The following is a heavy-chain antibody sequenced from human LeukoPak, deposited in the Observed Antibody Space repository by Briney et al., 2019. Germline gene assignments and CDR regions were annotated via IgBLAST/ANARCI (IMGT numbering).Heavy chain of an antibody. CDR3: ALIQRPPNMYYFDY. CDR2: IIPIFGTA. D-gene: IGHD6-25*01. J-gene: IGHJ4*02. Sequence: SVKVSCKASGGTFSSYAISWVRQAPGQGLEWMGGIIPIFGTANYAQKFQGRVTITADESTSTAYMELSSLRSEDTAVYYCALIQRPPNMYYFDYWGQGTLVTVSS. CDR1: GGTFSSYA. V-gene: IGHV1-69*13.